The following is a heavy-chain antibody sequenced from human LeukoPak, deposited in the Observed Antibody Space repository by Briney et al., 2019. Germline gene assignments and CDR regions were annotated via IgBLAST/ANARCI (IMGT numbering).Heavy chain of an antibody. D-gene: IGHD2-15*01. J-gene: IGHJ6*03. V-gene: IGHV4-39*07. CDR2: MYHNGST. CDR1: GGSISSSSYY. Sequence: SETLSLTCTVSGGSISSSSYYWGWIRQPPGKGLEWIGSMYHNGSTYYNPSLKSRVTISVDTSKNQFSLKLSSVTAADTAVYYCAKEGFYCSGGSCYSFYYYYMDVWGKGTTVTISS. CDR3: AKEGFYCSGGSCYSFYYYYMDV.